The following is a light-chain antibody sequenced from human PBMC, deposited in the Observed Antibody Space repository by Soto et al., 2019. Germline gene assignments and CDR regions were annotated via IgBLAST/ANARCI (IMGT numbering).Light chain of an antibody. CDR1: QSVNNNY. V-gene: IGKV3-20*01. CDR3: QQYNNYCT. Sequence: EIVLMQSPGTLSLSPGEGATLSCRASQSVNNNYLAWYQQRPGQAPTVLIFDTSRRATGVPDRFSGSGSGTDLTLRISRVEPDDFATYYCQQYNNYCTFGQGTKLEIQ. J-gene: IGKJ2*01. CDR2: DTS.